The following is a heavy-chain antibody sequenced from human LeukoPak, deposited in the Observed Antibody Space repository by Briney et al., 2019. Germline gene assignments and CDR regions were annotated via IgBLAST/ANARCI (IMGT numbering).Heavy chain of an antibody. Sequence: SVQVSCKVSRGSLRSLTITWVRQAPGPRLEWIGVVFPILGSTNYAQKFQGRVTNTADDYTSTAYMELRSLTSDDTAVYYCARGYDVGDFVPYTYWGQGTLVIVSS. CDR2: VFPILGST. CDR1: RGSLRSLT. V-gene: IGHV1-69*13. CDR3: ARGYDVGDFVPYTY. J-gene: IGHJ4*02. D-gene: IGHD4-17*01.